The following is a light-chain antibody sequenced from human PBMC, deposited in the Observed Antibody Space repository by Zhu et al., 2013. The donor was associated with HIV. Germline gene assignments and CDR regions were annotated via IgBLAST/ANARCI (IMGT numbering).Light chain of an antibody. CDR2: GAS. J-gene: IGKJ4*01. V-gene: IGKV3-15*01. Sequence: ETVLTQSPATLSLSPGERATLSCRASESVSNYLAWYQQKPGQAPRLLMYGASTRATAIPARFSGSGSGTEFSLTISSLQSEDFAVYYCQQYNKWPPGLTFGGGTKVEIK. CDR3: QQYNKWPPGLT. CDR1: ESVSNY.